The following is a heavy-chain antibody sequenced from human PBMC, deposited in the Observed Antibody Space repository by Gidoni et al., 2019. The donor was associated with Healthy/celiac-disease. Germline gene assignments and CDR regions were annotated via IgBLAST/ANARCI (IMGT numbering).Heavy chain of an antibody. CDR3: ARDSGYSGYDPALDY. V-gene: IGHV3-30-3*01. Sequence: QVQLVESGGGVVQPGRSLRLSCAASGFTFSSYAMHWVRQAPGKGLEGVAVISYDGSNKYYADSVKGRFTISRDNSKNTLYLQMNSLRAEDTAVYYCARDSGYSGYDPALDYWGQGTLVTVSS. CDR1: GFTFSSYA. D-gene: IGHD5-12*01. J-gene: IGHJ4*02. CDR2: ISYDGSNK.